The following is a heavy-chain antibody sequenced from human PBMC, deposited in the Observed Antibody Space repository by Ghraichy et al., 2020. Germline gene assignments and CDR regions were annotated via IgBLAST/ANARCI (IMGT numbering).Heavy chain of an antibody. D-gene: IGHD3-10*01. V-gene: IGHV1-69*13. CDR1: GGTFSSYA. Sequence: SVKVSCKASGGTFSSYAISWVRQAPGQGLEWMGGIIPIFGTANYAQKFQGRVTITADESTSTAYMELSSLRSEDTAVYYCARAHSDYYGSGSLFPTDYYYGMDVWGQGTTVTVSS. J-gene: IGHJ6*02. CDR2: IIPIFGTA. CDR3: ARAHSDYYGSGSLFPTDYYYGMDV.